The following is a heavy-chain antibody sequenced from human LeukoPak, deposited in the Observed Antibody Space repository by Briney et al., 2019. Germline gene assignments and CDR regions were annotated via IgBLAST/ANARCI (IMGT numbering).Heavy chain of an antibody. J-gene: IGHJ4*02. CDR2: INPNDGDT. D-gene: IGHD2-2*01. V-gene: IGHV1-2*02. CDR1: GYTFTGYY. CDR3: ARANFLYCSSTTCLFDY. Sequence: ASVKVSCKASGYTFTGYYMHWVRQAPGQGFEWMGWINPNDGDTNYAQKFQGRVTMTRDASISTAHMEVSRLRSDDTAVYYCARANFLYCSSTTCLFDYWGQGTLVTVSS.